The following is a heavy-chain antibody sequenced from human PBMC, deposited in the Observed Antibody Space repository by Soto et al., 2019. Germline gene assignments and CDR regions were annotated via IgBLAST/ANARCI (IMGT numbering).Heavy chain of an antibody. CDR1: GYTFSGHW. CDR3: ASHGAAICLGY. CDR2: IDPSDSYI. J-gene: IGHJ4*02. Sequence: GESLKISCKTSGYTFSGHWMSWVRQVPGKGLQWIGNIDPSDSYINYNPSFRGHVTFSVDKSSSTAYLHWRSMGPSDTALYSCASHGAAICLGYWGKGTLVTVSS. V-gene: IGHV5-10-1*01. D-gene: IGHD3-10*01.